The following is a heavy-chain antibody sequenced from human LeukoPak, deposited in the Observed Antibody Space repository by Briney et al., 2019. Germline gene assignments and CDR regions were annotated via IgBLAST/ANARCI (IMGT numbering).Heavy chain of an antibody. CDR3: ARRLRGKYYCYMDV. CDR2: INHSGNT. J-gene: IGHJ6*03. Sequence: PSETLSLTCAVYGGSFSGYYWSWIRQPPGKGLEWIGEINHSGNTNYNPSLKSRVTISVDTSKNQFSLKLSSVTAADTAVYYCARRLRGKYYCYMDVWGKGTTVTISS. CDR1: GGSFSGYY. D-gene: IGHD3-16*01. V-gene: IGHV4-34*01.